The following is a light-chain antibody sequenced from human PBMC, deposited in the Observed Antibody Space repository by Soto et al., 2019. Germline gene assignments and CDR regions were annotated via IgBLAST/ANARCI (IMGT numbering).Light chain of an antibody. Sequence: QSVLTQPPSVSGAPGQRVTISCTGSRSNIGAGYDVHWYQQLPGTAPKLLIYGNSNRPSGVPDRFSGSKSGTSASLAITGLQAEDEADYYCQSYDSSLSAWVFGTGTKVTVL. V-gene: IGLV1-40*01. J-gene: IGLJ1*01. CDR3: QSYDSSLSAWV. CDR2: GNS. CDR1: RSNIGAGYD.